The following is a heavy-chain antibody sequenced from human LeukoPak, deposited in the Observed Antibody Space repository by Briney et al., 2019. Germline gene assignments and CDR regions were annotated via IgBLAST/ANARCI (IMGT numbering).Heavy chain of an antibody. CDR2: IRYDGSNK. CDR1: GFTFSSYG. V-gene: IGHV3-30*02. CDR3: AAVPAAMSPSDY. J-gene: IGHJ4*02. Sequence: GGSLRLSCAASGFTFSSYGMHWVRQAPGKGLEWVAFIRYDGSNKYYADSVKGRFTISRDNSKNTLYLQMNSLRAEDTAVYYCAAVPAAMSPSDYWGQGTLVTVSS. D-gene: IGHD2-2*01.